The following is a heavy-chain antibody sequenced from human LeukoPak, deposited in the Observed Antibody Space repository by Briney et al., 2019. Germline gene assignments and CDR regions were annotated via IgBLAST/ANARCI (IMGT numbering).Heavy chain of an antibody. CDR1: SGSISGST. J-gene: IGHJ1*01. D-gene: IGHD6-19*01. V-gene: IGHV3-11*01. Sequence: LSLTCAVSSGSISGSTWWSWVRQPPGKGLEWVSYITGSGTTKYYADSVKGRFTISRDNTKNSLYLQMNNLRVEDTAVYYCARDSNGCPGCVWGQGTLVTVSS. CDR3: ARDSNGCPGCV. CDR2: ITGSGTTK.